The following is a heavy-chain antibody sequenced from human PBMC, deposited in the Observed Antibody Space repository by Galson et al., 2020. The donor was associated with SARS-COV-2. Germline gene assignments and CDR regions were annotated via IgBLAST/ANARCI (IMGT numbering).Heavy chain of an antibody. CDR2: INPNSGGT. Sequence: ASVKVSCKASGYTFTGYYMHWVRQAPGQGLEWMGWINPNSGGTNYAQKFQGRVTMTRDTSISTAYMELSRLRSDDTAVYYCARANYCSSTSCYGGWYYYMDVWGKGTTVTVSS. J-gene: IGHJ6*03. CDR1: GYTFTGYY. V-gene: IGHV1-2*02. CDR3: ARANYCSSTSCYGGWYYYMDV. D-gene: IGHD2-2*01.